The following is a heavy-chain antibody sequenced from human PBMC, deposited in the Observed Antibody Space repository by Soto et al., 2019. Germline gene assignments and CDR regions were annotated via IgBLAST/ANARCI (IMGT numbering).Heavy chain of an antibody. J-gene: IGHJ4*02. CDR2: INAGYGNT. V-gene: IGHV1-3*01. D-gene: IGHD7-27*01. CDR3: AKDTGDGTFDF. Sequence: QVHLVQSGAEVRKPGASVKVSCKASGYTFSSYAMHWVRQAPGQRLEWMGWINAGYGNTKSSQKFQDRVTISRDTSASTASLELTSLRSADTAVYYCAKDTGDGTFDFWGQGTLVTVSS. CDR1: GYTFSSYA.